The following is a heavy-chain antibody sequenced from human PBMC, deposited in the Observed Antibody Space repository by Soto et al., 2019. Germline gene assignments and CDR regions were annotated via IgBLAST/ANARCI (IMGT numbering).Heavy chain of an antibody. J-gene: IGHJ6*02. V-gene: IGHV1-69*13. CDR1: GCTFSSYA. D-gene: IGHD2-2*01. Sequence: GASVKVSCKACGCTFSSYAISWVRQAPGQGLEWMGGIIPIFGTANYAQKFQGRVTITADESTSTAYMELSSLRSEDTAVYYCARGDRTSGYYYYGMDVWGQGTTVTVSS. CDR2: IIPIFGTA. CDR3: ARGDRTSGYYYYGMDV.